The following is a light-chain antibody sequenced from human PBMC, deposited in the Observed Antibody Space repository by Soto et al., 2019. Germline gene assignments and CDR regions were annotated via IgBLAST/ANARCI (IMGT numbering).Light chain of an antibody. V-gene: IGKV3-15*01. J-gene: IGKJ1*01. CDR1: QSVSID. CDR3: QQYNKWPLT. CDR2: GAS. Sequence: ELVMTQSPATLSVSPGARATLSCRASQSVSIDLAWYQQTPGQAPRLLIYGASTRATGIPVRFSGIASGTEFTITISSLQSEDGKVYYGQQYNKWPLTFGQGTKVDIK.